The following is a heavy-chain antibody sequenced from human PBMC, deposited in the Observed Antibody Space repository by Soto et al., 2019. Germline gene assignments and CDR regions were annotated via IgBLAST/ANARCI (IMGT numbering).Heavy chain of an antibody. CDR3: ARQPESTSYFDY. D-gene: IGHD2-2*01. CDR1: GGSFSGYY. V-gene: IGHV4-34*01. Sequence: SETLSLTCAVYGGSFSGYYWSWIRQPPGKGLEWIGEINHSGSTNYNPSLKSRVTISVDTSKNQFSLKLSPATAADRAVYYCARQPESTSYFDYCGQGILVTVSS. CDR2: INHSGST. J-gene: IGHJ4*02.